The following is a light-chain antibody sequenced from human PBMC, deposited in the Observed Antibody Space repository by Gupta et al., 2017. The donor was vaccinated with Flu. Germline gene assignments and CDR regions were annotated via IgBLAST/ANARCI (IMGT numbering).Light chain of an antibody. V-gene: IGKV3-20*01. CDR1: QIISTFY. J-gene: IGKJ1*01. CDR2: GAS. Sequence: GTLSWSPGERATLSCRASQIISTFYLAWYQQRPGQAPRLLIYGASSRATGIPDRFSSSGSGTDFTLTISKLEPEDFALYYCHQYGSSPGAFGQGTKVEIK. CDR3: HQYGSSPGA.